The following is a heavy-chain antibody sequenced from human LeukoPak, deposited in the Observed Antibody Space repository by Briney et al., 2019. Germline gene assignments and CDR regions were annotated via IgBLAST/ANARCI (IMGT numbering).Heavy chain of an antibody. J-gene: IGHJ4*02. Sequence: SETLSLTCTVSGGSISGYYWSWIRQPPGKGLEWIGYIYNSGSTNYNPSLKSRVTISVDTSKNQLSLKLSSVTAADTAVYYCARRENHYYDSSGYYDYWGQGTLVTVSS. CDR3: ARRENHYYDSSGYYDY. CDR2: IYNSGST. CDR1: GGSISGYY. V-gene: IGHV4-59*08. D-gene: IGHD3-22*01.